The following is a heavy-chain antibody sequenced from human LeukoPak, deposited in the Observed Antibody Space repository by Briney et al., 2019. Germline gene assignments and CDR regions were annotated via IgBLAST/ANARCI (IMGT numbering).Heavy chain of an antibody. CDR3: ASEIAAAGRGIGY. V-gene: IGHV4-4*07. D-gene: IGHD6-13*01. Sequence: PSETLSLTCTVSGGSISSYYWSWIRQPAGKGLEWIGRIHASGNSNYNPSFKSRVTMSVDTSKNQFSLNLSSVTAADTAVYFCASEIAAAGRGIGYWGQGTLATVSS. CDR2: IHASGNS. CDR1: GGSISSYY. J-gene: IGHJ4*02.